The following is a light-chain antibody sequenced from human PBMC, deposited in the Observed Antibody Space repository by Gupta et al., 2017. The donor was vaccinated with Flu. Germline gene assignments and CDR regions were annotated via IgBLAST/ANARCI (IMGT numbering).Light chain of an antibody. CDR3: MQATQFPHT. Sequence: DIVLTQTPLSSPVTLGQPASLSCSSSQSLVHSDGSTYLSWLHQRPGQPPRPLIYKISNRVSGVPDRFSGRWAGTDFTLKISRVEAEDVGHYYCMQATQFPHTFGQGTKVEVK. V-gene: IGKV2-24*01. CDR2: KIS. CDR1: QSLVHSDGSTY. J-gene: IGKJ1*01.